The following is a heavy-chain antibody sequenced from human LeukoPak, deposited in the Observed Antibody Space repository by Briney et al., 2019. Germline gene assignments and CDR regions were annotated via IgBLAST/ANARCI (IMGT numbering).Heavy chain of an antibody. CDR1: GFIFSSYD. CDR2: IGTAGDS. V-gene: IGHV3-13*04. CDR3: ARDRFRAAFDI. D-gene: IGHD2-21*01. J-gene: IGHJ3*02. Sequence: GGSLRLSCAASGFIFSSYDMHWVRQTTGKGLEWVSAIGTAGDSYYPGSVRGRFTIFRENAKNSLYLQMNSLRAGDTAVYYCARDRFRAAFDIWGQGTTVTVSS.